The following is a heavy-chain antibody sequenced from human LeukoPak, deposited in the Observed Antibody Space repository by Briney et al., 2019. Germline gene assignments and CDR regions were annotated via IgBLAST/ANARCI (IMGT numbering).Heavy chain of an antibody. CDR1: GFTLDDYA. V-gene: IGHV3-9*03. CDR3: ARGAGYSYVLYYFDY. Sequence: GRSLRLSCAASGFTLDDYAMHWVRQAPGKGLEWVSGISWNSGSIGYADSVKGRFTISRDNAKNSLYLQMNSLRPEDMALYYCARGAGYSYVLYYFDYWGQGTLVTVSS. D-gene: IGHD5-18*01. CDR2: ISWNSGSI. J-gene: IGHJ4*02.